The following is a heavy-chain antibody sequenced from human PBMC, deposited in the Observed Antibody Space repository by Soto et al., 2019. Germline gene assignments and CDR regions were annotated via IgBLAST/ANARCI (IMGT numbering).Heavy chain of an antibody. Sequence: GGSLRLSCAASGFTFSSYSMNWVRQAPGKGLEWVSSISSSSSYIYYADSVKGRFTISRDNAKNSLYLQMNSLRAEDTAVYYCARGSILRFLDTRFDPWGQGTLVTVSS. CDR3: ARGSILRFLDTRFDP. V-gene: IGHV3-21*01. D-gene: IGHD3-3*01. CDR1: GFTFSSYS. J-gene: IGHJ5*02. CDR2: ISSSSSYI.